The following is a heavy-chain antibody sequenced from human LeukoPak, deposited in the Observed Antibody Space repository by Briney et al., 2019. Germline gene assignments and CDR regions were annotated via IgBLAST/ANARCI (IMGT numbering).Heavy chain of an antibody. Sequence: ASVKVSCKASGYTFSAYYMHWVRQAPGQGLEWMGWINPNTGDANYAQTFQGRVTLTRDTSISTAYMALSRLRSDDTAVYYCARGALSVAAADFDYWGQGTLITVSS. CDR3: ARGALSVAAADFDY. V-gene: IGHV1-2*02. CDR2: INPNTGDA. J-gene: IGHJ4*02. CDR1: GYTFSAYY. D-gene: IGHD2-15*01.